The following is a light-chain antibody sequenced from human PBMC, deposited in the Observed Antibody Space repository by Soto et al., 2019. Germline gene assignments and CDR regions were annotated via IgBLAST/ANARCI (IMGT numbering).Light chain of an antibody. J-gene: IGLJ2*01. Sequence: QSALTQPASVSGSPGQSITISCTGTSSDVGGYNYVSCYQQHPGKAPKLMIYDVSNRPSGVSNRFSGSKSGNTASLTISGLQVEDEADYYCSSYTSSSPYVVFGGGTKLTVL. V-gene: IGLV2-14*01. CDR1: SSDVGGYNY. CDR3: SSYTSSSPYVV. CDR2: DVS.